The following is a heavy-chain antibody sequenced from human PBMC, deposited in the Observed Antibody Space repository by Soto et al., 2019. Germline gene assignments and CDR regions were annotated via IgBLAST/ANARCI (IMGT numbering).Heavy chain of an antibody. CDR1: GFTFSTYW. V-gene: IGHV3-7*03. D-gene: IGHD2-15*01. J-gene: IGHJ6*02. CDR2: IGEDGSEK. Sequence: GSLRLSCTASGFTFSTYWMSWVRQAPGMGLEGVANIGEDGSEKYYVDSVKGRFTISRDNAKNSLYLQMNSLRADDTAVYYCARGSGGHNYYYGMDVWGQGTTVTVSS. CDR3: ARGSGGHNYYYGMDV.